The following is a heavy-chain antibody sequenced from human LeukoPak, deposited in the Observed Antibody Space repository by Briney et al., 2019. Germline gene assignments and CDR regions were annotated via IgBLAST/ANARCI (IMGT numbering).Heavy chain of an antibody. CDR3: TRGGILGGGVIGN. Sequence: GGSLRLSCAASGFTFSSYSMSWVRQAPGEGLEGVSYISSSSSTIYYADSGKGRFTISRDNAKNALYVQMNSLRAEDTAVYYCTRGGILGGGVIGNWGQGTLVTVPS. D-gene: IGHD3-16*02. J-gene: IGHJ4*02. CDR1: GFTFSSYS. V-gene: IGHV3-48*04. CDR2: ISSSSSTI.